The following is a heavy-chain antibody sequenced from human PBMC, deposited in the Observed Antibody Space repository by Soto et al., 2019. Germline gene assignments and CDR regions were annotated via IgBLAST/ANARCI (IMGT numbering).Heavy chain of an antibody. V-gene: IGHV4-34*01. D-gene: IGHD6-6*01. CDR2: INHSGST. J-gene: IGHJ6*02. CDR1: GWSFSGYY. CDR3: ARLVAARGYYYYGMDV. Sequence: SETLSLTCAFYGWSFSGYYWSWIRQPPGKGLEWIGEINHSGSTNYNPSLKSRVTISVDTSKNQFSLKLSSVTAADTAVYYCARLVAARGYYYYGMDVWGQGTTVIVSS.